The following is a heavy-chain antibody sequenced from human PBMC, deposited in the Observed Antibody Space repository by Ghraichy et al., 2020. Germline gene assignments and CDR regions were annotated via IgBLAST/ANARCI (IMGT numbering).Heavy chain of an antibody. Sequence: SETLSLTCTVSGGSISSYYWGWIRQPPGKGLEWIGYIYYSGSTKYNPSLKSRVTISVDTAKNQCSLKLNSITAADTAVYYCARVARGWEPHYLYYVDVWGKGTTVTVSS. D-gene: IGHD1-26*01. CDR3: ARVARGWEPHYLYYVDV. CDR2: IYYSGST. V-gene: IGHV4-59*01. J-gene: IGHJ6*03. CDR1: GGSISSYY.